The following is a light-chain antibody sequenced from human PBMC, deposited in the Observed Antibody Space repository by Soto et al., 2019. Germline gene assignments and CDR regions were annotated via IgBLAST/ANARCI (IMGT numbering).Light chain of an antibody. CDR3: QQSYSTPPT. CDR1: QSISSY. V-gene: IGKV1-39*01. Sequence: DIQMTQSPSSLSASVGDRVTITCRASQSISSYVNWYQQKPGKAPKLLIYAASSLQSGVPSRFSGSGSGTDFTLTFSSLQPEDFATYYCQQSYSTPPTFGQGTKVEIK. J-gene: IGKJ1*01. CDR2: AAS.